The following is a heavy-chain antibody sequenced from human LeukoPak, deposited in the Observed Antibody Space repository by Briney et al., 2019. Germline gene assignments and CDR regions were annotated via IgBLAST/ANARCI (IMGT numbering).Heavy chain of an antibody. CDR3: AKAYYDILTEYYYMDV. CDR1: GFTFSNYA. V-gene: IGHV3-23*01. Sequence: PGGSLRLSCAASGFTFSNYAMSWVRQAPGKGLERVSTLSGSGDTTYYADSVKGRFTVSRGNSKNKVYLQVNSLRAEDTAVYYCAKAYYDILTEYYYMDVWGKGTTVSVSS. D-gene: IGHD3-9*01. CDR2: LSGSGDTT. J-gene: IGHJ6*03.